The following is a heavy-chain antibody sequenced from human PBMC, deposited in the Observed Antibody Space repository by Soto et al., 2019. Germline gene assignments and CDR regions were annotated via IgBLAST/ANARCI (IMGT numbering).Heavy chain of an antibody. CDR2: ISYDGRNE. V-gene: IGHV3-30*18. Sequence: QAQWVESGGGVVQPGRSLRLSCVDSGFTFSSYGMHWVRQAPGKGLEWVAGISYDGRNEFYEDSVKGRFTISRDNSKSTLYLQMNSLRPEDTAVYYCAKDGYYYDSRGYYVWDHWGQGALVVVSS. CDR1: GFTFSSYG. CDR3: AKDGYYYDSRGYYVWDH. J-gene: IGHJ4*02. D-gene: IGHD3-22*01.